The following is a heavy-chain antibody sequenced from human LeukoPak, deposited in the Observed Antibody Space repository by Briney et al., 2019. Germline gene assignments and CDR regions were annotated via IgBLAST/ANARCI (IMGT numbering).Heavy chain of an antibody. V-gene: IGHV4-39*01. CDR3: ARVRYSSRRIDY. CDR1: GGSISSSSYY. D-gene: IGHD6-13*01. Sequence: SETLSLTCTVSGGSISSSSYYWGWIRQPPGKGLEWIGSIYYSGSTYYNPSLKSRVTISVDTSKNQFSLKLSSVTAADTAVYYCARVRYSSRRIDYWGQGTLVTVSS. J-gene: IGHJ4*02. CDR2: IYYSGST.